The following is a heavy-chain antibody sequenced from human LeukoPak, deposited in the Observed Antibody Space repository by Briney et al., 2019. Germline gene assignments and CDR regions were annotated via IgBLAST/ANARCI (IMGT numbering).Heavy chain of an antibody. J-gene: IGHJ4*02. CDR1: GFTFDDYG. V-gene: IGHV3-20*04. CDR3: AGLGELLNY. D-gene: IGHD3-16*01. CDR2: INWNGGTT. Sequence: RSGGSLRLSCAASGFTFDDYGMSWVRQAPGKGLEWVSGINWNGGTTGYADSVKGRFTISRDNAKNSLYLQMNSLRAGDTALYYCAGLGELLNYWGQGTLVTVSS.